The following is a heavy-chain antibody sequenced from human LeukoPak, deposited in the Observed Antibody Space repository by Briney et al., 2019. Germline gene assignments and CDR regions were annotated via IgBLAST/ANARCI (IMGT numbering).Heavy chain of an antibody. CDR1: GFTFSTYA. D-gene: IGHD2-21*02. CDR3: ARFRVVTRDRGAFDI. V-gene: IGHV3-23*01. Sequence: GGSLRLSCAASGFTFSTYAMSWVRQAPGKGLEWVSALSNSGGSGGSTYYADSVKGRFTISRDNSKNTLYLQMNSLRAEDTAVYYCARFRVVTRDRGAFDIWGQGTMVTVSS. J-gene: IGHJ3*02. CDR2: LSNSGGSGGST.